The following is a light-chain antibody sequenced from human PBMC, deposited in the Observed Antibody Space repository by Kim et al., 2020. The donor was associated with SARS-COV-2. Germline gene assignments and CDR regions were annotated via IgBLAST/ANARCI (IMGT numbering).Light chain of an antibody. V-gene: IGKV1-5*03. CDR2: KAS. J-gene: IGKJ2*01. CDR3: QQYNTYSYT. Sequence: DIQMTQSPSTLSASVGDRVTITCRASQSISTWLAWYQQKPGKAPKLLIYKASTLESGVSSRFSGSGSGAQFTLTISSLQPDDFATYYCQQYNTYSYTFGQGTKLEI. CDR1: QSISTW.